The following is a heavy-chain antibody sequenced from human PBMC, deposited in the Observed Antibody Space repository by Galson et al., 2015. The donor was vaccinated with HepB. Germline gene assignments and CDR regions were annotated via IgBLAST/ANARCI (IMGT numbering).Heavy chain of an antibody. CDR1: GFTVSSNY. CDR3: ARDLGYCSSTSCSHGGMDV. V-gene: IGHV3-53*01. CDR2: IYSGGST. Sequence: SLRLSCAASGFTVSSNYMSWVRQAPGKGLEWVSVIYSGGSTYYADSVKGRFTISRDNSKNTLYLQMNSLRAEDTAVYYCARDLGYCSSTSCSHGGMDVWGQGTTVTVSS. D-gene: IGHD2-2*01. J-gene: IGHJ6*02.